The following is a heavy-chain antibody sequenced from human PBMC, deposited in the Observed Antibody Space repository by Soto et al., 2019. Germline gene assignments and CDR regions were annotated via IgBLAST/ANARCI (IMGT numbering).Heavy chain of an antibody. Sequence: GESLKISFKGSGYSFTSYWIGWVRQMPGKGLEWMGIIYPGDSDTRYSPSFQGQVTISADKSISTAYLQWSSLKASDTAMYYCARQRFLEDPADRYYYYYGMDVWGQGTTVTVSS. CDR2: IYPGDSDT. J-gene: IGHJ6*02. D-gene: IGHD3-3*01. CDR3: ARQRFLEDPADRYYYYYGMDV. CDR1: GYSFTSYW. V-gene: IGHV5-51*01.